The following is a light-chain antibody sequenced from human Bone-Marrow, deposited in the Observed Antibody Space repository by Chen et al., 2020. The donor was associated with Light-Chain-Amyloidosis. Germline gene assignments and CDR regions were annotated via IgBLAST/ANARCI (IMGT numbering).Light chain of an antibody. Sequence: DIQMTQSPSSLSAFVGDRVTITCQASQDISNYLNWYQQKPGKAPKLLIYDASSLVTGVPSRFSGSGSGTDFTFTISSLQPEDFAMDYCQQYGTSPLTFGGGTKVEIK. V-gene: IGKV1-33*01. CDR3: QQYGTSPLT. CDR2: DAS. CDR1: QDISNY. J-gene: IGKJ4*01.